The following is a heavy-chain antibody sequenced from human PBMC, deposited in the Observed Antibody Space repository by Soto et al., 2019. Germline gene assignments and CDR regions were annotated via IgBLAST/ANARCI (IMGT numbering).Heavy chain of an antibody. CDR1: GFTFGRHG. CDR2: IGSDGRRA. V-gene: IGHV3-33*01. J-gene: IGHJ4*02. Sequence: QVQLVESGGGVVQPGGSLRLSCAASGFTFGRHGMHWVRQAPGKGLEWVAVIGSDGRRASYADSVKGRFPISRDNGQKTLYLQMNGLRAEETAVYYCARDDDYGDNGLDYWCQGTQVTVSS. CDR3: ARDDDYGDNGLDY. D-gene: IGHD4-17*01.